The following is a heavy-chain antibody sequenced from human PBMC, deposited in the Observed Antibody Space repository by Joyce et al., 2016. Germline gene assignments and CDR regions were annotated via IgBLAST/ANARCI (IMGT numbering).Heavy chain of an antibody. CDR3: ARDRRYYDILTGYNY. Sequence: QVQLVQSGGEVKKPGASVKVSCKASGYTFTNYGISWVRQAPGQGLEWMGWISAYNGNTKCAQKVQGRVTMTTDTSTSTAYMELRSLRSDDTAVYYCARDRRYYDILTGYNYWGQGTLVSVSS. J-gene: IGHJ4*02. V-gene: IGHV1-18*01. D-gene: IGHD3-9*01. CDR2: ISAYNGNT. CDR1: GYTFTNYG.